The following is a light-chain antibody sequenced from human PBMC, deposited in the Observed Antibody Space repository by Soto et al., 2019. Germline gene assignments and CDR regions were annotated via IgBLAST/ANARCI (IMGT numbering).Light chain of an antibody. Sequence: QSALTQPRSVSGSPGQSVTISCTGTSSDVGGFNSVSWYQQHPGKAPKLMIYDVNKRPSGVPDRFSGYKSGSTASLTISGLQAEDEADYYCCSYAGRYSYALATGTKLTVL. J-gene: IGLJ1*01. CDR3: CSYAGRYSYA. V-gene: IGLV2-11*01. CDR2: DVN. CDR1: SSDVGGFNS.